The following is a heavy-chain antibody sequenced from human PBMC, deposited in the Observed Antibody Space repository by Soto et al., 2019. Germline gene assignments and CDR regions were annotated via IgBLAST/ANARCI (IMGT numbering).Heavy chain of an antibody. Sequence: QVQLVQSGDEVRKPGSSVKVSCKASGYIFVNYGIAWVRQAPGQGLEWMGWITPYSSNKHYASKVQGRPTMTTDTPTSTAYMDLGRLTSDDPAVYYCAMVDNYVTPTPQDVWGQGTTVTVSS. CDR1: GYIFVNYG. J-gene: IGHJ6*02. CDR3: AMVDNYVTPTPQDV. CDR2: ITPYSSNK. D-gene: IGHD3-16*01. V-gene: IGHV1-18*01.